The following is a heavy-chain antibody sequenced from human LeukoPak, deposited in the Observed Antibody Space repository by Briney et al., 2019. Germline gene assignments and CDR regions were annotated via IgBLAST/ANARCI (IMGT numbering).Heavy chain of an antibody. V-gene: IGHV4-59*01. CDR2: IYYSGTT. J-gene: IGHJ4*02. CDR3: ARAWYSGSLPFDY. Sequence: KASETLSLTCTVSGGSISGYYWSWIRQPPGKGLEWIGNIYYSGTTNYNPSLKSRVTISVDTSKNQFSLKLSSVTAADTAVYYCARAWYSGSLPFDYWGQGTLVTVSS. D-gene: IGHD1-26*01. CDR1: GGSISGYY.